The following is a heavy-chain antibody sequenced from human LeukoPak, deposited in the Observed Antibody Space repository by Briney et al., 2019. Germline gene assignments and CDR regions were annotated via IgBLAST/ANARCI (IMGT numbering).Heavy chain of an antibody. Sequence: GGSLRLSCAASGFTFNSYWMHWVRQAPGKGLVWVSRINSDGSGTSDADFVKGRFTISRDNSKNTLYLQMDSLRAEDTAMYYCARDRLTNDAFDIWGQGTMVTVSS. J-gene: IGHJ3*02. CDR3: ARDRLTNDAFDI. D-gene: IGHD2-8*01. CDR1: GFTFNSYW. V-gene: IGHV3-74*01. CDR2: INSDGSGT.